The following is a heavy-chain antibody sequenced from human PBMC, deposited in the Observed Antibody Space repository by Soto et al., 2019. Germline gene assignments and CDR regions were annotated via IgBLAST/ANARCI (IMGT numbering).Heavy chain of an antibody. V-gene: IGHV3-23*01. D-gene: IGHD6-19*01. CDR1: GFTFSSYA. Sequence: EVQLLESGGGLVQPGGSLRLSCAASGFTFSSYAMSWVRQAPGKGLEWVSAISGSGGSTYYADSVKGRFTISRDNSKNTLYLQINSLRAEDTAVYYCADIESSGRYSYYFDYWGQGTLVTVSS. J-gene: IGHJ4*02. CDR3: ADIESSGRYSYYFDY. CDR2: ISGSGGST.